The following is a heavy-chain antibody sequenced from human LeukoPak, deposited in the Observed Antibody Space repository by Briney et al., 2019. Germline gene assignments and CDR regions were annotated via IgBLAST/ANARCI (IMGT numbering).Heavy chain of an antibody. Sequence: PSETLSLTCAVSGGSISSSNWWSWVRQPPGKGLEWIGEIYHSGSTNYNPSLRSRVTISVDKSKNQFSLKLSSVTAADTAVYYCARRVVGATQRHFDYWGQGTLVTVSS. D-gene: IGHD1-26*01. J-gene: IGHJ4*02. V-gene: IGHV4-4*02. CDR3: ARRVVGATQRHFDY. CDR2: IYHSGST. CDR1: GGSISSSNW.